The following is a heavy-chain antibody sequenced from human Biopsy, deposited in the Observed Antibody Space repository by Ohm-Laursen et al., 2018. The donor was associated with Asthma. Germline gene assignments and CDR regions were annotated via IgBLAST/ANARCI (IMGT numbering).Heavy chain of an antibody. D-gene: IGHD1-1*01. CDR2: ISYDGSTK. CDR1: GFTFRSYA. Sequence: SLRLSCSASGFTFRSYAMHWVRQAPGKGLEWVAVISYDGSTKYSADSVKGRFIVSRDISKNLLSLQMNSLRAEDTAVYYCARDLGTTRMDVWGQGTTVTVSS. J-gene: IGHJ6*02. CDR3: ARDLGTTRMDV. V-gene: IGHV3-30*04.